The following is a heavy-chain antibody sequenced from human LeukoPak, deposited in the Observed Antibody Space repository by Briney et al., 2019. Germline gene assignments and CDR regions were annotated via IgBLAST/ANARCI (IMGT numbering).Heavy chain of an antibody. Sequence: SETLSLTCAVYGGSFSGYYWSWIRQPPGKGLEWIGEINHSGGTNYNPSLKSRVTISVDTSKNQFSLKLSSVTAADTAVYYCARAPVAATLNWFDPWGQGTLVTVSS. J-gene: IGHJ5*02. CDR3: ARAPVAATLNWFDP. CDR2: INHSGGT. V-gene: IGHV4-34*01. D-gene: IGHD2-15*01. CDR1: GGSFSGYY.